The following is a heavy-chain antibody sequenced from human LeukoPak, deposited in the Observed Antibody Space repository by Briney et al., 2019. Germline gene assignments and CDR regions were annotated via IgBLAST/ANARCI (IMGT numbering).Heavy chain of an antibody. V-gene: IGHV3-21*01. J-gene: IGHJ3*02. CDR1: GFTFSSYS. CDR3: ARSGRDGYNWDAFDI. D-gene: IGHD5-24*01. Sequence: GGSLRLSCAASGFTFSSYSMNWVRQAPGKGLGWVQPISSSISYIYYADSVKGRFTISRDNAKNSLHLQMNSLRAEDTAVYYCARSGRDGYNWDAFDIWGQGTMVTISS. CDR2: ISSSISYI.